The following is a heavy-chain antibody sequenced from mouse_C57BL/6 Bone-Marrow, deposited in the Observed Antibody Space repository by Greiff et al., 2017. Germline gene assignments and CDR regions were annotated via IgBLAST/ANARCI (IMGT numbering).Heavy chain of an antibody. CDR2: ISDGGSYT. Sequence: EVQRVESGGGLVKPGGSLKLSCAASGFTFSSYAMSWVRQTPEKRLEWVATISDGGSYTYYPDNVKGRSTITKDNAKNNRYLQMSHLKSEDTAMYYCAREGIYYCGSSDWYFGVWGTGTTVTVST. V-gene: IGHV5-4*01. CDR1: GFTFSSYA. CDR3: AREGIYYCGSSDWYFGV. D-gene: IGHD1-1*01. J-gene: IGHJ1*03.